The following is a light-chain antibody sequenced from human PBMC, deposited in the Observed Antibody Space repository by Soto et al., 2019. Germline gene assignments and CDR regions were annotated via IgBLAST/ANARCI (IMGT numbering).Light chain of an antibody. Sequence: QSVLTQPPSVSAAPGQKVMISCSGSNSNIGGNYVSWYRQLPGTAPELVIYDIDKRPSEIPDRFSGSKSGTSANLAITGLQTGDEAGYYCGTWDDSLNAVIFGGGTKLTVL. CDR1: NSNIGGNY. CDR3: GTWDDSLNAVI. CDR2: DID. V-gene: IGLV1-51*01. J-gene: IGLJ2*01.